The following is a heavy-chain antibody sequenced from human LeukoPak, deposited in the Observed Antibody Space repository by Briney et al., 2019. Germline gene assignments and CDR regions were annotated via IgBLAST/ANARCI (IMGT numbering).Heavy chain of an antibody. J-gene: IGHJ4*02. Sequence: GSLRLSCAASGFALNNYDMNWVRQSPGKGLEWISYISGSGLTIYYADSVKGRLTISRDSPKNLLYLQMSSLRAEDTAVYYCARGSAYWGQGTLVTVSS. V-gene: IGHV3-48*03. CDR3: ARGSAY. CDR2: ISGSGLTI. CDR1: GFALNNYD.